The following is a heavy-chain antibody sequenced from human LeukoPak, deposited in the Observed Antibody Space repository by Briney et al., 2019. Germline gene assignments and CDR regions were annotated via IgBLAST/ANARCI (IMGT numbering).Heavy chain of an antibody. CDR3: ARAPGSFQLRFEY. V-gene: IGHV4-59*01. Sequence: SETLSPSCTVSGDSISSYYWSWIRQPPGKGLEWLGYIYYSGSTNYNPSLASRVTISVDTSKNQCSLKLSSVTAADTAVYYCARAPGSFQLRFEYWGPGDLGPVSS. J-gene: IGHJ4*02. CDR1: GDSISSYY. CDR2: IYYSGST. D-gene: IGHD3-10*01.